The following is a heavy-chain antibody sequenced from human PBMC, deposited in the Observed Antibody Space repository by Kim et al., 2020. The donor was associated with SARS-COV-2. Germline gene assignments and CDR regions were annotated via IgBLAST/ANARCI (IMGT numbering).Heavy chain of an antibody. CDR2: IYYSGST. J-gene: IGHJ4*02. CDR1: GGSISSSSYY. V-gene: IGHV4-39*01. CDR3: ARRGYSYGFGGRGGWYFDY. D-gene: IGHD5-18*01. Sequence: SETLSLTCTVSGGSISSSSYYWGWIRQPPGKGLEWIGSIYYSGSTYYNPSLKSRVTISVDTSKNQFSLKLSSVTAADTAVYYWARRGYSYGFGGRGGWYFDYWGQGTLVTVSS.